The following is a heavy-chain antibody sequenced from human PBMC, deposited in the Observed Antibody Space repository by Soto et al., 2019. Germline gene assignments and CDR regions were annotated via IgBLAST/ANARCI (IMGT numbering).Heavy chain of an antibody. Sequence: ASVKVSCKASGYTFTSYGIHWVRQAPGQRLEWMGWINAANGDTKYSPKLQGRVTITRDTSASTAYMELSSLRSEDTAVYYCVRRHVSATGIDWFDPWGQGTMVTVSS. CDR2: INAANGDT. D-gene: IGHD6-13*01. CDR1: GYTFTSYG. V-gene: IGHV1-3*01. J-gene: IGHJ5*02. CDR3: VRRHVSATGIDWFDP.